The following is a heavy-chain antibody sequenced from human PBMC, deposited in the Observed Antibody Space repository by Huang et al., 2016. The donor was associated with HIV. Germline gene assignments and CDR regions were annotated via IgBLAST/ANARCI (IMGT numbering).Heavy chain of an antibody. J-gene: IGHJ4*02. CDR2: MAPRLRGP. CDR3: AMSLRYQYDSRSYWGRYFDY. V-gene: IGHV1-69*01. Sequence: QVQLEQSGPAVRKPGSSVKVSCQASGGSFSDQIISWVRQAPGQRFEWRGGMAPRLRGPAYAQEFKGGVTMTADESTATIYMELNSLTSEDTAVYYCAMSLRYQYDSRSYWGRYFDYWGQGTLVTVSS. CDR1: GGSFSDQI. D-gene: IGHD3-16*01.